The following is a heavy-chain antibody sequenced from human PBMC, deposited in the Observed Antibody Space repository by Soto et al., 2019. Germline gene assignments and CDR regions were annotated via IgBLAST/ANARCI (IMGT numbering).Heavy chain of an antibody. V-gene: IGHV5-51*01. CDR2: IYPGDSDT. J-gene: IGHJ4*02. D-gene: IGHD2-15*01. Sequence: GAPLKISCKGSGYSFTSYWIGWLRQTPGKGLEWMGIIYPGDSDTRYSPSFQGQVTISADMSITTAYLKWSSLNASDTAMYSCARKWGYCSGGGCPPDYWGQGTLVTVSS. CDR1: GYSFTSYW. CDR3: ARKWGYCSGGGCPPDY.